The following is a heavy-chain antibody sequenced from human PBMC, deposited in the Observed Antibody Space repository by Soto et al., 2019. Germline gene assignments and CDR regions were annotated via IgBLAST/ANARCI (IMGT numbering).Heavy chain of an antibody. D-gene: IGHD3-22*01. CDR3: SRMGPAHYYDSSVYYYPLEY. CDR1: GDTFSSYA. Sequence: QVQLVQSGAEVKKPGSSVKVSCKASGDTFSSYAINWVRQAPGQGLEWMGGIIPMFGTANYAQKFKGRVTNTAGESTSQVYMELSSLRSEDKAVYYCSRMGPAHYYDSSVYYYPLEYWGQGTLVTVSS. V-gene: IGHV1-69*01. J-gene: IGHJ4*02. CDR2: IIPMFGTA.